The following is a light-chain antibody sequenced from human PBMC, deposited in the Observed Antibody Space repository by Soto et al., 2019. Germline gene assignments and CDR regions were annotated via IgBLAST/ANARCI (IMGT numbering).Light chain of an antibody. Sequence: EIVMTQSPATLSLSPGERATLSCRTSQTIGRNLAWYQQKPGQAPRLLIYGASTRATGIPPRFSGSGSGTEFALTISSLQSEDFAVYFCQEYNIWPYTFGQGTKLAIK. V-gene: IGKV3D-15*01. CDR2: GAS. CDR3: QEYNIWPYT. CDR1: QTIGRN. J-gene: IGKJ2*01.